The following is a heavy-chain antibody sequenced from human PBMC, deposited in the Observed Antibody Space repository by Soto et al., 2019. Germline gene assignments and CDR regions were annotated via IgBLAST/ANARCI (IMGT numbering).Heavy chain of an antibody. Sequence: EVQLLESGGSLVQPGGSLRLSCAASGFTFSSYAMSWVRQAPGKGLEWVSAISGSGGSTYYADSVKGRFTISRDNSKNTLYLQMNSLRAADTAVYYCAKIRQIPITGTRFFDYWGQGTLVTVSS. D-gene: IGHD1-20*01. CDR3: AKIRQIPITGTRFFDY. CDR1: GFTFSSYA. J-gene: IGHJ4*02. CDR2: ISGSGGST. V-gene: IGHV3-23*01.